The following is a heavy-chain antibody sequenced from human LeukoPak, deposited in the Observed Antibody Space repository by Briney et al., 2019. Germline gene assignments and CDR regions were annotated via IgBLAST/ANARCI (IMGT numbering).Heavy chain of an antibody. V-gene: IGHV3-30*18. Sequence: GGSLRLSCAASGFTFSSYSMNWVRQAPGKGLEWVAVISYDGSNKYYADSVKGRFTISRDNSKNTLYLQMNSLRAEDTAVYYCAKAVNYYGSGSPFYYWGQGTLVTVSS. CDR2: ISYDGSNK. J-gene: IGHJ4*02. CDR3: AKAVNYYGSGSPFYY. CDR1: GFTFSSYS. D-gene: IGHD3-10*01.